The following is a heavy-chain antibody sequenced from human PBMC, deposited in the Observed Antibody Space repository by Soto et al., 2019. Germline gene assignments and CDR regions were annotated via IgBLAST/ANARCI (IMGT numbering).Heavy chain of an antibody. CDR3: ASNYYDSSSYYNDYFDY. D-gene: IGHD3-22*01. CDR1: GGPFSGYY. J-gene: IGHJ4*01. CDR2: INHRGST. V-gene: IGHV4-34*01. Sequence: LSLTCAVSGGPFSGYYWSWIRQPPGKGLEGMGEINHRGSTNYNPSLKSRVTISVDTSKNQFSLKLSSVTAADTAVYYCASNYYDSSSYYNDYFDYWGQGTLLTVSS.